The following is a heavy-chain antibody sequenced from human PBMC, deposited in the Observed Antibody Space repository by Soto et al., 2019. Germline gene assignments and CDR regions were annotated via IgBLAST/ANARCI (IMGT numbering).Heavy chain of an antibody. J-gene: IGHJ4*02. CDR3: ARVFRGSWSYYIDY. D-gene: IGHD3-10*01. CDR1: GFTFSSYS. V-gene: IGHV3-48*02. Sequence: GGSLRLSCAASGFTFSSYSMNWVRQAPGKGLEWVSYISSSSGTIYYADSVKGRFTISRDNAKNSLYLQMNSLRDEDTAVYYCARVFRGSWSYYIDYWGQGTLVTVSS. CDR2: ISSSSGTI.